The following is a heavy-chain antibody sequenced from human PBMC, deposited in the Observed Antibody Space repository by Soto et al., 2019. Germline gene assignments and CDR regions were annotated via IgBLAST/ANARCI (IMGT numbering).Heavy chain of an antibody. Sequence: LSLTCTVSGGSIRSYYWTWIRQPPGKGLEWLGYIFYSGSTFYNPSLKSRVTISIHTSKSQFSLQLTSVTAADTAVYYCARGAADTAMVDSWGQGTLVTVSS. D-gene: IGHD5-18*01. CDR3: ARGAADTAMVDS. CDR1: GGSIRSYY. V-gene: IGHV4-59*01. CDR2: IFYSGST. J-gene: IGHJ4*02.